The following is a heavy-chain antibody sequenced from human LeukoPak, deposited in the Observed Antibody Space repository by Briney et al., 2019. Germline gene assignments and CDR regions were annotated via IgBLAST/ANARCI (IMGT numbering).Heavy chain of an antibody. CDR3: ARGHSSLRLYYFDY. J-gene: IGHJ4*02. V-gene: IGHV1-2*02. CDR2: INPNSGGT. D-gene: IGHD6-6*01. CDR1: GYTFTGYY. Sequence: ASVKVSCKASGYTFTGYYMHWVRQAPGQGLEWMGWINPNSGGTNYAQKFEGRVTMTRDTPTSTADMELSSLTSEDTAVYYCARGHSSLRLYYFDYWGQGTLVTVSS.